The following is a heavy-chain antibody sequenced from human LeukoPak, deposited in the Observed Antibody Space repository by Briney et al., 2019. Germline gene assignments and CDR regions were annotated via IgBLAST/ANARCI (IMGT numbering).Heavy chain of an antibody. CDR2: ISSSSSYI. D-gene: IGHD2-2*01. V-gene: IGHV3-21*01. Sequence: GGSLRLSCAASGFTFSSHSMNWVRQAPGKGLKWFSSISSSSSYIYYADSVKGRFTISRDNAKNSLYLQMNSLRAEDTAVYYCARDTTLVVPAATLDYWGQGTLVTVSS. CDR1: GFTFSSHS. J-gene: IGHJ4*02. CDR3: ARDTTLVVPAATLDY.